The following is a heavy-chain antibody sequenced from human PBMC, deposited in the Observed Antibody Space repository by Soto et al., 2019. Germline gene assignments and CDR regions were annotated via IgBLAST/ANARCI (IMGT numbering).Heavy chain of an antibody. CDR2: ISGDGVST. CDR3: AKDRGDGLVMNRFDY. J-gene: IGHJ4*02. CDR1: GFTFRSYA. V-gene: IGHV3-23*01. D-gene: IGHD3-9*01. Sequence: GGSLRLSCAASGFTFRSYAMSWVRQAPGKGPEWVSGISGDGVSTYYPASVKGRLTISRDNSKNTLYLQMNSLRAEDTAVYYCAKDRGDGLVMNRFDYWGQGTPVTVSS.